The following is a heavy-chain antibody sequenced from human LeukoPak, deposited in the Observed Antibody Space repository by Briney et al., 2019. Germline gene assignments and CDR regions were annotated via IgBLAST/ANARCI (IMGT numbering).Heavy chain of an antibody. D-gene: IGHD5-12*01. CDR2: ICSTGST. CDR1: GGSISSYY. CDR3: ARQGNSGYDYDQLPESYNWFDP. J-gene: IGHJ5*02. Sequence: MTSETLSLTCTVSGGSISSYYWSWIRQPAGKGLEWIGRICSTGSTNYNPSLKSRVTMSVDTSKNQFSLKLSSVTAADTAVYYCARQGNSGYDYDQLPESYNWFDPWGQGTLVTVSS. V-gene: IGHV4-4*07.